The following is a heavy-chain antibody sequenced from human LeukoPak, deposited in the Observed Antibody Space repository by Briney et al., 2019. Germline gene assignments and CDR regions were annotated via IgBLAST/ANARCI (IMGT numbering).Heavy chain of an antibody. D-gene: IGHD2-2*01. CDR3: AKVGPDIVVVPAAEGAFDI. J-gene: IGHJ3*02. CDR2: IRYDGSNK. Sequence: GRSLRLSCEAAGFAFSSYSMHWVRQAPGKGLEWVAFIRYDGSNKYYADSVKGRFTISRDNSKNTLYLQMNSLRAEDTAVYYCAKVGPDIVVVPAAEGAFDIWGQGTMVTVSS. V-gene: IGHV3-30*02. CDR1: GFAFSSYS.